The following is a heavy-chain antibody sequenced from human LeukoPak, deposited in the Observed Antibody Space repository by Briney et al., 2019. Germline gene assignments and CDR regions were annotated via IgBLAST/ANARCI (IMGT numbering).Heavy chain of an antibody. CDR3: ASCVYYDSSDDY. J-gene: IGHJ4*02. V-gene: IGHV3-74*01. CDR1: GFTFSSYW. D-gene: IGHD3-22*01. CDR2: INTDGSST. Sequence: GGSLRLSCAASGFTFSSYWMHWVRQAPGKGLVWVSRINTDGSSTSYADSVKGRFTISRDNAKNSLYLQMNSLRAEDTAVYYCASCVYYDSSDDYWGQGTLVTVSS.